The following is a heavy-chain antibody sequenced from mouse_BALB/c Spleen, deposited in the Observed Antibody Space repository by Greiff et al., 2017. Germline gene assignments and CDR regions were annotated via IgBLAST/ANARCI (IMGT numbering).Heavy chain of an antibody. V-gene: IGHV14-1*02. CDR2: IDPENGNT. J-gene: IGHJ3*01. CDR3: ASSYGNYAWFAY. Sequence: EVKLMESGAELVRPGALVKLSCKASGFNIKDYYMHWVKQRPEQGLEWIGWIDPENGNTIYDPKFQGKASITADTSSNTAYLQLSSLTSEDTAVYYCASSYGNYAWFAYWGQGTLVTVSA. D-gene: IGHD2-1*01. CDR1: GFNIKDYY.